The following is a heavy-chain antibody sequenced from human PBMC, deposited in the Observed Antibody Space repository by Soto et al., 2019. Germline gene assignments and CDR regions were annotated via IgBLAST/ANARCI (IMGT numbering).Heavy chain of an antibody. Sequence: ASVKVSCKASGYTFTGYYMHWVRQAPGQGLEWMGWINPNSGGTNYAQKFQGWVTMTRDTSISTAYMELSRLRSDDTAVYYCARARWELGFAFDIWGQGTMVTVSS. CDR1: GYTFTGYY. CDR3: ARARWELGFAFDI. CDR2: INPNSGGT. J-gene: IGHJ3*02. V-gene: IGHV1-2*04. D-gene: IGHD1-26*01.